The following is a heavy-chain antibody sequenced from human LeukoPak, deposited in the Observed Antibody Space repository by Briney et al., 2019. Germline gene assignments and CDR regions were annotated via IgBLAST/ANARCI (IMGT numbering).Heavy chain of an antibody. D-gene: IGHD1-26*01. J-gene: IGHJ3*02. CDR2: ISGSGGST. Sequence: PGGSLRLSCAASGFTFSSYAMTWVRQAPGKGREWASDISGSGGSTYYADSVKGRFTISRDNSKNTLYLQMNSLRAEDTAVYYCAKGRSGTHYVSDIWGQGTMVTVSS. CDR1: GFTFSSYA. CDR3: AKGRSGTHYVSDI. V-gene: IGHV3-23*01.